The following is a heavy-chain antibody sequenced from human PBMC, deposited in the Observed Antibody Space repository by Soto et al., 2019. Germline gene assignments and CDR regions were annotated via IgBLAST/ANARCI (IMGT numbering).Heavy chain of an antibody. CDR1: GYTFTSYG. CDR3: ARVLGASGYDSSFYYYYYYMDV. Sequence: GASVKVSCKASGYTFTSYGISWVQQAPGQGLEWMGWISAYNGNTNYAQKLQGRVTMTTDTSTSTAYMELRSLRSDDTAVYYCARVLGASGYDSSFYYYYYYMDVWGKGTTVTVSS. CDR2: ISAYNGNT. D-gene: IGHD5-12*01. J-gene: IGHJ6*03. V-gene: IGHV1-18*01.